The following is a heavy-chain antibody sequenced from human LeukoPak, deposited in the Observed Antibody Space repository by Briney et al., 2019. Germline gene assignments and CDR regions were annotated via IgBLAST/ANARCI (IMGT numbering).Heavy chain of an antibody. V-gene: IGHV3-48*03. CDR2: ISSSGSTI. CDR3: ARPHYYDSSGDAFDI. Sequence: GGSLRLSCAASGFTFSSYEMNWVRQAPGKGLEWVSYISSSGSTIYYADSVKGRFTISRDNAKNSLYLQMNSLRAEDTAVYCCARPHYYDSSGDAFDIWGQGTMVTVSS. J-gene: IGHJ3*02. CDR1: GFTFSSYE. D-gene: IGHD3-22*01.